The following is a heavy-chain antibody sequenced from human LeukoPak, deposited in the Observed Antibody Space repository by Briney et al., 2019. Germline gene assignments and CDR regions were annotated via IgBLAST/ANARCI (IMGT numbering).Heavy chain of an antibody. D-gene: IGHD5/OR15-5a*01. V-gene: IGHV3-13*01. J-gene: IGHJ4*02. CDR3: AKKSVAVQTSGGVGYFDY. CDR1: GFTFSSYD. Sequence: GGSLRLSCAASGFTFSSYDMHWVRQATGKGLEWVSAIGTAGDTYYPGSVKGRFTISRENAKNSLYLQMNSLRAGDTAVYYCAKKSVAVQTSGGVGYFDYWGQGTLVTVSS. CDR2: IGTAGDT.